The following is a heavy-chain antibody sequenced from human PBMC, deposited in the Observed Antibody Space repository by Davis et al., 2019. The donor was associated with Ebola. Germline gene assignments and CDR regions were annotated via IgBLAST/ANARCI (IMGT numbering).Heavy chain of an antibody. Sequence: GESLKISCSASGFTFSSYAMHWVRQAPGKGLEYVSAISSNGGSTYYADSVKGRFTISRDNSKNTLYLQMNSLRAEDTAVYYCAKWNASYYDFWSGYYMNFQHWGQGTLVTVSS. D-gene: IGHD3-3*01. CDR1: GFTFSSYA. J-gene: IGHJ1*01. CDR3: AKWNASYYDFWSGYYMNFQH. V-gene: IGHV3-64*04. CDR2: ISSNGGST.